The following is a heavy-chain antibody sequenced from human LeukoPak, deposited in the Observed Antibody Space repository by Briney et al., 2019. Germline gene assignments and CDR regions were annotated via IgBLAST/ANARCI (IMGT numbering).Heavy chain of an antibody. CDR2: IWYDGSNK. V-gene: IGHV3-33*01. Sequence: PGGSLRLSCAASGFTFSSYGMHWVCQAPGKGLEWVAVIWYDGSNKYYADSVKGRFTISRDNSKNTLHLQMNSLRAEDTAVYYCAREALTMIVVDSNWFDPWGQGTLVTVSS. D-gene: IGHD3-22*01. CDR1: GFTFSSYG. J-gene: IGHJ5*02. CDR3: AREALTMIVVDSNWFDP.